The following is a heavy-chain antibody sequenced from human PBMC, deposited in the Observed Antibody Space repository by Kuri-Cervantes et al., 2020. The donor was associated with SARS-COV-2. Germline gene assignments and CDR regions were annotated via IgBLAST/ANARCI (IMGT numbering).Heavy chain of an antibody. D-gene: IGHD6-13*01. CDR1: GFSFSMYW. CDR3: ARGQQLIDY. J-gene: IGHJ4*02. CDR2: ISSSSSYT. V-gene: IGHV3-11*03. Sequence: GESLKISCAASGFSFSMYWMSWVRQAPGKGLEWVSYISSSSSYTNYADSVKGRFTISRDNAKNSLYLQMNSLRAEDTAVYYCARGQQLIDYWGQGTLVTVSS.